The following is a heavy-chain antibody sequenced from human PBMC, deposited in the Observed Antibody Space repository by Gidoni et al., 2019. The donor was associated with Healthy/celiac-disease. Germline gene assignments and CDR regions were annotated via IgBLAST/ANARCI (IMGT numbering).Heavy chain of an antibody. CDR3: ARPKYDFWSFDP. J-gene: IGHJ5*02. Sequence: QVQLVQSGAEVKKPGASVKVSCKASGYTFTSYAMHWVRQAPGQRLGWMGWINAGNGNTKYSQKFQGRVTITRDTSASTAYMELSSLRSEDTAVYYCARPKYDFWSFDPWGQGTLVTVSS. CDR2: INAGNGNT. CDR1: GYTFTSYA. V-gene: IGHV1-3*01. D-gene: IGHD3-3*01.